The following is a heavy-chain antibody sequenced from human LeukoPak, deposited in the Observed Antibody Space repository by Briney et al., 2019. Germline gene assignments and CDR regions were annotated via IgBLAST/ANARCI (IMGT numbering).Heavy chain of an antibody. CDR2: ISASGVSK. Sequence: PGGSLRLSCAASGFTSSSYGMSWVRQAPGKGLEWVSAISASGVSKYYADSVKGRFTISRDKSKNTLYLQMTSLKAEDTGVYYCAREFDYGTLPGPGWGPGTLVIVSS. CDR3: AREFDYGTLPGPG. D-gene: IGHD3-9*01. V-gene: IGHV3-23*01. CDR1: GFTSSSYG. J-gene: IGHJ4*02.